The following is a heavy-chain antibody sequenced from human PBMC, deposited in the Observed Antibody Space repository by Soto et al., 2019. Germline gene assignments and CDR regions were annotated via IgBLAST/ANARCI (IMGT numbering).Heavy chain of an antibody. D-gene: IGHD2-15*01. CDR1: GFTLSSYE. V-gene: IGHV3-48*03. CDR3: ASLRRGRDGVA. J-gene: IGHJ5*02. CDR2: ISSSGSTI. Sequence: GGSLRLSCAASGFTLSSYEMNGVRQAPGKGLEWVSYISSSGSTIYYADSVKGRFTISRDNAKNSQYLQMKSIRAEDTVVYYWASLRRGRDGVAWGQVTLVTVAA.